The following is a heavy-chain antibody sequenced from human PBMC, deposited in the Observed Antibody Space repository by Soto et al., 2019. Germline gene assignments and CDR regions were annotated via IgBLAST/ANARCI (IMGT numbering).Heavy chain of an antibody. Sequence: PGGSLRLSCAASGFTFSSYSMNWVRQAPGKGLEWVSSISSSSSYIYYADSVKGRFTISRDNAKNSLYLQMNSLRAEDTAVYYCARDITAYYDSRGYYQGFDYWGQAPLVTVSS. J-gene: IGHJ4*02. CDR2: ISSSSSYI. CDR1: GFTFSSYS. CDR3: ARDITAYYDSRGYYQGFDY. D-gene: IGHD3-22*01. V-gene: IGHV3-21*01.